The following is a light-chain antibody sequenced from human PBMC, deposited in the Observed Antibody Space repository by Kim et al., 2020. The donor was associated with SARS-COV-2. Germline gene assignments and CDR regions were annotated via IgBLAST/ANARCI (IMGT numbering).Light chain of an antibody. CDR1: KLGDKY. J-gene: IGLJ3*02. CDR2: QDS. CDR3: QAWDSSTAV. Sequence: SYELTQPPSVSVSPGQTASITCSGDKLGDKYACWYQQKPGQSPVLVIYQDSKRPSGIPERFSGSNPGNTATLTIIGTQAMDEADYYCQAWDSSTAVFGGGTQLTVL. V-gene: IGLV3-1*01.